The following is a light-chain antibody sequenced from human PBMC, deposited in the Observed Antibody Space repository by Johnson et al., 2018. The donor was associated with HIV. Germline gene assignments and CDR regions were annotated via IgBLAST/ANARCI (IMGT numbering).Light chain of an antibody. J-gene: IGLJ1*01. CDR2: DNN. Sequence: QSVLTQPPSVSAAPGQKVTISCSGSSSNIGNNYVSWYQQLPGTAPKLLIYDNNKRPSGIPDRFSGSKSATSATLAITGLQTGDEADYYCGAWDSSLSASYVFETGPKVTVL. CDR1: SSNIGNNY. CDR3: GAWDSSLSASYV. V-gene: IGLV1-51*01.